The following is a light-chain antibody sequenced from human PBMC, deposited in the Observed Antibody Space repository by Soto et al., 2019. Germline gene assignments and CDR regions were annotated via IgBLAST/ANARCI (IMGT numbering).Light chain of an antibody. J-gene: IGKJ5*01. CDR1: QSVSNW. CDR2: DAS. V-gene: IGKV1-5*01. CDR3: QQAYSFPIT. Sequence: DIQMTQCPSTRCACVGDGVTIKCRGSQSVSNWLAWYQQKRRKAPELRIYDASSLKSGVPSRFSGSGSGTDFTLTISSLQPEDCATYYCQQAYSFPITVVQGARLEI.